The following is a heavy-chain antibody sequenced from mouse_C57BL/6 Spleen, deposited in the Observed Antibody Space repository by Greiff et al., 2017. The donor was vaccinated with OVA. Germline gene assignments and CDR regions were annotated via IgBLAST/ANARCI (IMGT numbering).Heavy chain of an antibody. D-gene: IGHD1-1*01. CDR3: AKEGSITTVAFDY. CDR1: GYTFTSYW. V-gene: IGHV1-59*01. J-gene: IGHJ2*01. CDR2: IDPSDSYT. Sequence: VQLQQPGAELVRPGTSVMLSCKASGYTFTSYWMHWVKQRPGQGLEWIGVIDPSDSYTNYNQKFKGKATLTVDPSSSTAYMQLSSLTSEDSAVYYCAKEGSITTVAFDYWGQGTTLTVSS.